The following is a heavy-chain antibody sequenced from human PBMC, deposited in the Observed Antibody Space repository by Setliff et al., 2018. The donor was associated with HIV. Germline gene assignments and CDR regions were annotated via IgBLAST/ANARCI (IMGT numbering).Heavy chain of an antibody. V-gene: IGHV3-23*01. CDR2: LSNSGSRT. J-gene: IGHJ4*02. CDR3: ARGSVPIWSGFPHYFDY. Sequence: PGGSLRLSCAASGFTLTNYAMTWVRQAPGQGLEWVSGLSNSGSRTYYADSVEGRFTISRDNSKNTLYLQMNSLRADDTAVYYCARGSVPIWSGFPHYFDYWGQGSLVTVSS. D-gene: IGHD3-3*01. CDR1: GFTLTNYA.